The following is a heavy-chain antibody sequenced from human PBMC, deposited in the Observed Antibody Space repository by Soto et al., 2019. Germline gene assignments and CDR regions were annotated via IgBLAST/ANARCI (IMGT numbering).Heavy chain of an antibody. J-gene: IGHJ4*02. CDR3: TRALWFGELFFDY. V-gene: IGHV3-13*01. CDR2: IGSAGDT. CDR1: GFNFTKYD. D-gene: IGHD3-10*01. Sequence: GGSLRLSCEGSGFNFTKYDMHWVRQVTGKGLEWVSNIGSAGDTSYAGSVKVRFTISRVNAKNSLYLQMNSLRVEDTAVYYCTRALWFGELFFDYLGQGTPVTVSS.